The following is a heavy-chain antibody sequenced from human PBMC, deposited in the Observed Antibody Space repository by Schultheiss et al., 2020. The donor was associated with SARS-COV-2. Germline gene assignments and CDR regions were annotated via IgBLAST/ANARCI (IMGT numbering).Heavy chain of an antibody. D-gene: IGHD1-26*01. CDR2: IKSKTDGGTT. CDR3: TRQSYSGSYRQTDY. V-gene: IGHV3-15*01. J-gene: IGHJ4*02. Sequence: GGSLRLSCAASGFTFSSYGMHWVRQAPGKGLEWVGRIKSKTDGGTTDYAAPVKGRFTISRDDSKSIAYLQMNSLKTEDTAVYYCTRQSYSGSYRQTDYWGQGTLVTVSS. CDR1: GFTFSSYG.